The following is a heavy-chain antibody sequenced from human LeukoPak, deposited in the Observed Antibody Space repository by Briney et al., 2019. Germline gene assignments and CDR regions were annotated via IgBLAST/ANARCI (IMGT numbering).Heavy chain of an antibody. CDR1: GINFRASG. Sequence: GGSLRLSCAASGINFRASGMHWVRQAPGMGLEWVTFIQTDGGDKKYAASVAGRFTISRDNSKNTVYLHMSSLRPDDTALYYCAREGGPVVIGRFDYWGQGTLVTVSS. V-gene: IGHV3-30*02. CDR2: IQTDGGDK. J-gene: IGHJ4*02. D-gene: IGHD2-2*01. CDR3: AREGGPVVIGRFDY.